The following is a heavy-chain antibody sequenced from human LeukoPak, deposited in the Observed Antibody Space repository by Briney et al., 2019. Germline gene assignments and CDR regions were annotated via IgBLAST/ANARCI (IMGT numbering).Heavy chain of an antibody. CDR3: ARGYCSGGSCLRGY. D-gene: IGHD2-15*01. V-gene: IGHV3-48*01. CDR1: GFTFSSYS. Sequence: PGGSLRLSCAASGFTFSSYSMNWVSQAPGKGLEWVSYISSSSSTIYYADSVKGRFTIPRDNAKNSLYLQMNSLRAEDTAVYYCARGYCSGGSCLRGYWGQGTLVTVSS. CDR2: ISSSSSTI. J-gene: IGHJ4*02.